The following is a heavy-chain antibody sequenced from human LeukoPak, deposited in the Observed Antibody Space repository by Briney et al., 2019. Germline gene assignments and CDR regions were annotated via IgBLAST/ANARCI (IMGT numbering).Heavy chain of an antibody. CDR1: GGSVSSYY. CDR3: ARAADYYGSGTFHFDY. V-gene: IGHV4-59*02. D-gene: IGHD3-10*01. J-gene: IGHJ4*02. CDR2: IYYSGST. Sequence: SETLSLTCTVSGGSVSSYYWSWIRQPPGKGLEWIGYIYYSGSTNYNPSLKSRVTISVDTSKNQFSLKLSSVTAADTAVYYCARAADYYGSGTFHFDYWGQGTLVTVSS.